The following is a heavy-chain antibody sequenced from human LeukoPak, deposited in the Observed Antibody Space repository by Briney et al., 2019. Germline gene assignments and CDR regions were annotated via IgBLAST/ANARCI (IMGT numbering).Heavy chain of an antibody. J-gene: IGHJ4*02. CDR2: INHSGST. CDR3: ARTPRSIAAAGTGIDY. D-gene: IGHD6-13*01. Sequence: SETLSLTCAVYGGSFSGYYWSWIRQPPGKGLEWIGEINHSGSTNYNPSLKSRVTISVDTSKNQFSLKLSSVTAADTAVYYCARTPRSIAAAGTGIDYWGQGTLVTVSS. V-gene: IGHV4-34*01. CDR1: GGSFSGYY.